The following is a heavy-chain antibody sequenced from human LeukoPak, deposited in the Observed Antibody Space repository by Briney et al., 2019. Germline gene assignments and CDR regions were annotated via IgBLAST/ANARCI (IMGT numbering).Heavy chain of an antibody. Sequence: PGGSLRLSCAASGFTFSSYSMSWVRQAPGKGLEWVANIKQDGSEKNYVDSVKGRFIISRDNAKNSLYLQMNSLRAEDTAVYYCARETPDSSGWDWGQGTLVTVSS. V-gene: IGHV3-7*01. CDR3: ARETPDSSGWD. D-gene: IGHD6-19*01. CDR1: GFTFSSYS. CDR2: IKQDGSEK. J-gene: IGHJ4*02.